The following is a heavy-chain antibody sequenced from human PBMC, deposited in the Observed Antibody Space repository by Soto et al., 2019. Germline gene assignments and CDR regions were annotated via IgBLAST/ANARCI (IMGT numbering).Heavy chain of an antibody. Sequence: QIQLVQSGGEVKKPGASVKVSCKSSGYTFISHSITWVRQAPGQGLEWMGRISAYNGNTNYAQKLQGRVTKTTDTSTSTAYMELRSLRSDDTAVYYCARGAFCGGAPGCRDMDVWGQGTTVTVSS. J-gene: IGHJ6*02. D-gene: IGHD2-21*01. CDR1: GYTFISHS. CDR3: ARGAFCGGAPGCRDMDV. V-gene: IGHV1-18*01. CDR2: ISAYNGNT.